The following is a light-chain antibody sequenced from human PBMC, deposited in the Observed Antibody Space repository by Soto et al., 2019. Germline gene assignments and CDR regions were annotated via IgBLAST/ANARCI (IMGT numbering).Light chain of an antibody. CDR1: QTISSW. CDR3: QHYNSYSEA. CDR2: KAS. Sequence: DIKMTQSPSTLSGYIGDRVTITCRASQTISSWLAWYQQKPGKAPKLLIYKASTLKSGVPSRFSGSGSGTEFTLTISSLQPDDFATYYCQHYNSYSEAFGQRTNVDIK. V-gene: IGKV1-5*03. J-gene: IGKJ1*01.